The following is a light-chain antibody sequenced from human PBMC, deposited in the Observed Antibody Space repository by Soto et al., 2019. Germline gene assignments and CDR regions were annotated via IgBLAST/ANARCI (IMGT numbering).Light chain of an antibody. J-gene: IGLJ2*01. CDR3: SSYSSRSTLLV. CDR2: DVN. V-gene: IGLV2-14*03. Sequence: QSALTQPASVSASPGQSITISCIGTSSDIGGYSYVSWYQQHPGKAPKLLIRDVNYRPSGISARFSGSKSGNTASLIISGLQTEDEADYYCSSYSSRSTLLVFGGGTKLTVL. CDR1: SSDIGGYSY.